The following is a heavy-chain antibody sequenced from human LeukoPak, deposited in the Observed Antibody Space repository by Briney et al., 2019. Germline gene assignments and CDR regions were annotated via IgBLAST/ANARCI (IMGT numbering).Heavy chain of an antibody. V-gene: IGHV4-30-2*01. D-gene: IGHD3-3*01. Sequence: SETLSLTCTVSGGSISSGGYYWSWIRQPPGKGLEWIGYIYHSGSTYYNPSLKSRVTISVDRSKNQFSLKLSSVTAADTAVYYCARSWSAINASDIWGQGTMVTVSS. J-gene: IGHJ3*02. CDR3: ARSWSAINASDI. CDR2: IYHSGST. CDR1: GGSISSGGYY.